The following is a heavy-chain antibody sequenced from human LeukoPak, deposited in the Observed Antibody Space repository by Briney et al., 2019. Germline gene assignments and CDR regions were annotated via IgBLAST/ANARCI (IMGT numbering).Heavy chain of an antibody. V-gene: IGHV3-53*01. Sequence: GGSLRLSCAASGFTVSSNYMSWVRQAPGVGLERVSLIYSGGTTYYADSVKGRFTISRDSSKNTLYLQMNSLRAEDTAVYYCARQYSSWSYYDYWGQGTLVTVSS. CDR2: IYSGGTT. J-gene: IGHJ4*02. CDR1: GFTVSSNY. CDR3: ARQYSSWSYYDY. D-gene: IGHD6-13*01.